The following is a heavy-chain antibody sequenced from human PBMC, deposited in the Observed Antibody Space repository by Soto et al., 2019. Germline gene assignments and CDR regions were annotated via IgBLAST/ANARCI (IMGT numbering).Heavy chain of an antibody. CDR3: ACASRDYYYRMAV. D-gene: IGHD2-2*01. J-gene: IGHJ6*02. CDR2: IYYSGST. Sequence: PSETLSLTCTVSGGSVSSGSYYWSWIRQPPGKGLEWIGYIYYSGSTNYNPSLKSRVTVSVDTSKNQFSLKLSSVTAADTAVYYCACASRDYYYRMAVPGQASTVTVSS. V-gene: IGHV4-61*01. CDR1: GGSVSSGSYY.